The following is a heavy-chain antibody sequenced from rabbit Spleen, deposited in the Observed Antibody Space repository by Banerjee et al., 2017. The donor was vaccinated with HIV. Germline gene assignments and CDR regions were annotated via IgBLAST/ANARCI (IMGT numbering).Heavy chain of an antibody. V-gene: IGHV1S45*01. Sequence: QEQLEESGGDLVKPEGSLTLTCTASGFSVSRSYWIFWVRQAPGKGLEWIASIYFGGSDSTYYASWARGRFTISKTSSITVTLQLNSLTAADTATYFCARYTTTYGGADLWGQGTLVTVS. J-gene: IGHJ6*01. CDR3: ARYTTTYGGADL. CDR2: IYFGGSDST. D-gene: IGHD4-2*01. CDR1: GFSVSRSYW.